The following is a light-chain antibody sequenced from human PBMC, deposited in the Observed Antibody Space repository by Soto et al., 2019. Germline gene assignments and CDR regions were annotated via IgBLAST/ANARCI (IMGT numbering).Light chain of an antibody. CDR2: GAS. CDR3: QQYGSSPSWT. J-gene: IGKJ1*01. V-gene: IGKV3-20*01. CDR1: QSVSSSY. Sequence: EIVLTQSPGTLSLSPGERATLSCRARQSVSSSYLAWYQQKPGQAHRLIIYGASSRATGIPDRFSGSGSGTDFTPTISRLEPEDFAVYYCQQYGSSPSWTVGQGTKVDIK.